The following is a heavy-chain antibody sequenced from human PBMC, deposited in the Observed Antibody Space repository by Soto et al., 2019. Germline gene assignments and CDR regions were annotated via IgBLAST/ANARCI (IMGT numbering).Heavy chain of an antibody. CDR2: IKAGNGNT. Sequence: ASVKVSCKASGYTFTSYAMHWVRQAPGQRLEWMGWIKAGNGNTKYSQKFQGRVTITRNTSASTAYVELSSLRSEDTAVYYCARVFGSFPVLAWSPYYYYGMGVWGQGTTVTVSS. CDR3: ARVFGSFPVLAWSPYYYYGMGV. V-gene: IGHV1-3*01. J-gene: IGHJ6*02. CDR1: GYTFTSYA. D-gene: IGHD3-3*01.